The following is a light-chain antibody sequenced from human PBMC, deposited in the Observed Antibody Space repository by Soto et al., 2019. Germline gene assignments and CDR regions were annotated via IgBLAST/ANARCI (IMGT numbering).Light chain of an antibody. V-gene: IGLV1-40*01. CDR3: QSYDSSLSGWV. Sequence: QSVLTQPPSVSGAPGLRVTISCTESSSNIGAGYDVHWYQQLPGTAPKLLIYGNSNRPSGVPDRFSGSKSGTSASLAITGLQAEDEADYYCQSYDSSLSGWVFGGGTKVTVL. CDR1: SSNIGAGYD. CDR2: GNS. J-gene: IGLJ3*02.